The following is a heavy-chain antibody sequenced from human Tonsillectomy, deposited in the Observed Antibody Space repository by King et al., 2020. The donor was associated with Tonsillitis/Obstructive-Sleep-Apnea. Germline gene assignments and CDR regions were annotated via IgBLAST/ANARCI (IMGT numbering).Heavy chain of an antibody. CDR1: GFTFSSYS. Sequence: VQLVESGGGLVKPGGSLSLSCAASGFTFSSYSLNWVRQPPGKGLEWVSSISISSSNIYYADSVKGGFTTSRDNAKNSLYLQMNSLRAEDTAVYYCARGSSPVAAYYFDYWGQGTLVTVSS. CDR2: ISISSSNI. CDR3: ARGSSPVAAYYFDY. V-gene: IGHV3-21*01. J-gene: IGHJ4*02. D-gene: IGHD2-15*01.